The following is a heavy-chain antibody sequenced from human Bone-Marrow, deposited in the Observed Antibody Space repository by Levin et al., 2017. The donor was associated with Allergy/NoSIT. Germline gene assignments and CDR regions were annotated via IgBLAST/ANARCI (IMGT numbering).Heavy chain of an antibody. CDR1: GFRFSDYA. Sequence: GGSLRLSCAASGFRFSDYAMNWVRQAPGKGLEWVSSISESGDITDYADSVKGRFAISRYNSRNTLFLQMNSLRPDDTAVYYCAKQYVVGGWGQGTLVTVSS. V-gene: IGHV3-23*01. CDR3: AKQYVVGG. CDR2: ISESGDIT. J-gene: IGHJ4*02. D-gene: IGHD2-15*01.